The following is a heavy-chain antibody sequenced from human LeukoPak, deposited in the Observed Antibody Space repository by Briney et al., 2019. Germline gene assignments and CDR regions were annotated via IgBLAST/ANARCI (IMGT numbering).Heavy chain of an antibody. V-gene: IGHV3-23*01. CDR3: ARGGTRDY. CDR1: GFTFSSHA. Sequence: GGSLRLSCAASGFTFSSHAMSWVRQAPEKGPEWVSAVSDSGDGSYYAESVKGRFIISRDDSRNTLYLQMNSLRAEDTAVYYCARGGTRDYWGQGTLVTVSS. CDR2: VSDSGDGS. D-gene: IGHD1-14*01. J-gene: IGHJ4*02.